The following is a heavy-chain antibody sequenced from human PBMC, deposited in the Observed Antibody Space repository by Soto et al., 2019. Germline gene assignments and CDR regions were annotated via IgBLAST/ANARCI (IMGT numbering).Heavy chain of an antibody. CDR1: GGSISSGDYY. CDR3: ARYKDYYALDV. Sequence: LSLTCTVSGGSISSGDYYWSWIRQPPGKGLEWIGYIFHSGSAYYNPSLESRLSISVDTSKNQFSLKLTSVTAADTAEYYCARYKDYYALDVWGPGTTVTVSS. V-gene: IGHV4-30-4*01. J-gene: IGHJ6*02. CDR2: IFHSGSA. D-gene: IGHD1-1*01.